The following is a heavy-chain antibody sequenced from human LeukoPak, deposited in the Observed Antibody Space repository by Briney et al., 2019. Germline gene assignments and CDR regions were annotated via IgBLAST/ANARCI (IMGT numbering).Heavy chain of an antibody. CDR1: GGTFSSYT. D-gene: IGHD2-2*01. V-gene: IGHV1-69*13. Sequence: SVKVSCKASGGTFSSYTISWVRQAPGQGLEWMGRIIPIFGTANYAQKFQGRVTITADESTSTAYMELSSLRSEDTAVYYCAIGGGYCSSTSCYYYYMDVWGKGTTVTVSS. CDR3: AIGGGYCSSTSCYYYYMDV. J-gene: IGHJ6*03. CDR2: IIPIFGTA.